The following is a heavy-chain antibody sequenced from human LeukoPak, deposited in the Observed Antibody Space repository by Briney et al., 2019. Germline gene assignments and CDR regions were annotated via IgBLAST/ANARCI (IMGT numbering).Heavy chain of an antibody. CDR3: GRTYYYDSSRYYLDYFDY. V-gene: IGHV1-2*02. J-gene: IGHJ4*02. D-gene: IGHD3-22*01. CDR2: INPNSGGT. CDR1: GYTFTGYY. Sequence: ASVKVSCKASGYTFTGYYMHWVRHAPGQGLECMGWINPNSGGTNYSQKFQGRVTMTRDTSISTAYMELSRLRSDDTAVYYCGRTYYYDSSRYYLDYFDYWGQGTLVTVSS.